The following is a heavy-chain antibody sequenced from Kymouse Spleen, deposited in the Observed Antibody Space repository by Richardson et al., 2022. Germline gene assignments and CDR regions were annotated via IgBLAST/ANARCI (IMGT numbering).Heavy chain of an antibody. V-gene: IGHV4-34*01. J-gene: IGHJ4*02. CDR1: GGSFSGYY. Sequence: QVQLQQWGAGLLKPSETLSLTCAVYGGSFSGYYWSWIRQPPGKGLEWIGEINHSGSTNYNPSLKSRVTISVDTSKNQFSLKLSSVTAADTAVYYCARRVGAPYFDYWGQGTLVTVSS. D-gene: IGHD3-16*02. CDR2: INHSGST. CDR3: ARRVGAPYFDY.